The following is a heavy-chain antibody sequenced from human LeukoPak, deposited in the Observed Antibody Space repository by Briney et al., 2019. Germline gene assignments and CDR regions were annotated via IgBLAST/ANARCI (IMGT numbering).Heavy chain of an antibody. J-gene: IGHJ5*02. CDR2: IYPGDSDT. D-gene: IGHD3-10*01. CDR3: ARSLWFGSLNAGFDP. CDR1: GYSFTSYW. V-gene: IGHV5-51*01. Sequence: GESLKISCKGSGYSFTSYWIGWVCQMPGKGLEWMGIIYPGDSDTRYSPSFQGQVTISADKSISTAYLQWSSLKASDTAMYYCARSLWFGSLNAGFDPWGQGTLVTVSS.